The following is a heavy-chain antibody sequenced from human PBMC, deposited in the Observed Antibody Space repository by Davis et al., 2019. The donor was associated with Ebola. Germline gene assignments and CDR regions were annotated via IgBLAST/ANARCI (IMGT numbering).Heavy chain of an antibody. CDR3: AREDIVVVVAATRGSYYYGMDV. J-gene: IGHJ6*04. CDR1: GYRFTSYW. V-gene: IGHV1-69*01. Sequence: KISCKGSGYRFTSYWISWVRQAPGQGLEWMGGIIPIFGTANYAQKFQGRVTITADESTSTAYMELSSLRSEDTAVYYCAREDIVVVVAATRGSYYYGMDVWGKGTTVTVSS. CDR2: IIPIFGTA. D-gene: IGHD2-15*01.